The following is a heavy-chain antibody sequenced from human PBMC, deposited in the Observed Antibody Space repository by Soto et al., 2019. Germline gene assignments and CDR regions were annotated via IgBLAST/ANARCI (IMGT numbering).Heavy chain of an antibody. V-gene: IGHV3-30*03. CDR1: GFTFSGYG. CDR3: ARERLRTGDY. Sequence: PGGSLRLSCVASGFTFSGYGMHWVRQAPGKGLEWVAVMSNDGSNKYYADSVKGRFTISRDNAKNSLYLQMNSLRAEDTAVYYCARERLRTGDYWGQGTLVTVSS. CDR2: MSNDGSNK. J-gene: IGHJ4*02. D-gene: IGHD3-3*01.